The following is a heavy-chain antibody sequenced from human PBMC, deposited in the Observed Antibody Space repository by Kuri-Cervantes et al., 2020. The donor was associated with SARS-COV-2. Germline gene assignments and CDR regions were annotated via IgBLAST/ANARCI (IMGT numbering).Heavy chain of an antibody. V-gene: IGHV3-30*03. Sequence: GESLKISCAASGFTFSSYSMNWVRQAPGKGLEWVAVISYDGSNKYYADSVKGRFTISRDNSKNTLYLQMNSLRAEDTAVYYCASSLLWFGELGYWGQGTLVTVSS. CDR2: ISYDGSNK. D-gene: IGHD3-10*01. CDR3: ASSLLWFGELGY. J-gene: IGHJ4*02. CDR1: GFTFSSYS.